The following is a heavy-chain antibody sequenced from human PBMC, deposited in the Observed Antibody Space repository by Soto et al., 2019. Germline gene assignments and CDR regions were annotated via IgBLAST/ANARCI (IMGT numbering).Heavy chain of an antibody. D-gene: IGHD2-15*01. CDR3: ARAQDIVVVVAATPDNWFDP. Sequence: ASVKVSCKASGYTFTSYGISWVRQAPGQGLEWMGWISAYNGNTNYAQKLQGRVTMTTDTSTSTAYMELRSLRSDDTAVYYCARAQDIVVVVAATPDNWFDPWGQGTLVTVSS. CDR2: ISAYNGNT. CDR1: GYTFTSYG. V-gene: IGHV1-18*04. J-gene: IGHJ5*02.